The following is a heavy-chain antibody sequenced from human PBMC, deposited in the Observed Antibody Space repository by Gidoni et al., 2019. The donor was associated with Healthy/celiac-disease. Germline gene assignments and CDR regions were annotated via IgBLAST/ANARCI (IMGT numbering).Heavy chain of an antibody. CDR3: ARVQDGYNSYYFDY. V-gene: IGHV3-7*03. CDR2: IKQDGSEK. Sequence: EVQLVESGGGLVQPGGSLRLPCAASGFTFSSYWMSWVRQAPGKGLEWVANIKQDGSEKYYVDSVKGRFTISRDNAKNSLYLQMNSLRAEDTAVYYCARVQDGYNSYYFDYWGQGTLVTVSS. CDR1: GFTFSSYW. D-gene: IGHD5-12*01. J-gene: IGHJ4*02.